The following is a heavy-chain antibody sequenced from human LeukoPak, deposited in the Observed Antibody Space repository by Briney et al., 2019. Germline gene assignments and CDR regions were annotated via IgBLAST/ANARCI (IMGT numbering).Heavy chain of an antibody. CDR3: AKDKERISSWYGGPFDY. Sequence: GGSLRLSCAASGFTFSSYSMNWVRQAPGKGLEWVSYISSSSGTIYYADSVKGRFTISRDNAKNSLYLQMNSLRAEDAALYYCAKDKERISSWYGGPFDYWGQGTLVTVSS. D-gene: IGHD6-13*01. CDR1: GFTFSSYS. CDR2: ISSSSGTI. V-gene: IGHV3-48*01. J-gene: IGHJ4*02.